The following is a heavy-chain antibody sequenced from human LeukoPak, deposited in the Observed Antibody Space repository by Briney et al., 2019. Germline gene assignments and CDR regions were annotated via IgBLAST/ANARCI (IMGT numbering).Heavy chain of an antibody. CDR2: ISAYNGNT. CDR3: ARDIVVVVAATGFVVDWFDP. Sequence: ASVTVSCKASGYTFTSYGINWVRQAPGQGLEWMGWISAYNGNTNYAQKLQGRVTMTTDTSTSTAYMELRSLRSDDTAVYYCARDIVVVVAATGFVVDWFDPWGQGTLVTVSS. D-gene: IGHD2-15*01. V-gene: IGHV1-18*01. CDR1: GYTFTSYG. J-gene: IGHJ5*02.